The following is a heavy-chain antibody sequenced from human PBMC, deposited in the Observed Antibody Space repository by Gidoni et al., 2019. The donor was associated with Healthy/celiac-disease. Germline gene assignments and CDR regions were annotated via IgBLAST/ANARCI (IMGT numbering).Heavy chain of an antibody. D-gene: IGHD3-10*01. V-gene: IGHV3-21*01. Sequence: EVLLVESGGGLVKPGGSLRLSCAASGFTFSRYSINWVRQAPGKGLEWVSSSSSSSSYIYYADAVKGRFTNARENAKNSLYLQMNSVRAEDTAVYYCAREARGVLDYWGQGTLVTVSS. CDR1: GFTFSRYS. CDR2: SSSSSSYI. J-gene: IGHJ4*02. CDR3: AREARGVLDY.